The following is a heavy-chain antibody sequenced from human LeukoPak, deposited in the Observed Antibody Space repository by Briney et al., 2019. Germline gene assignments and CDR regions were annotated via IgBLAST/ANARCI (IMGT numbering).Heavy chain of an antibody. CDR3: ARDLKRTSEYYWFDP. Sequence: ASVKVSCKASGYTFTSYYMHWVRQAPGQGLEWMGIINPSGGSTSYAQKFQGRVTMTRDTSTGTAYMELRSLRSDDTAVYYCARDLKRTSEYYWFDPWGQGTLVTVSS. D-gene: IGHD2-2*01. V-gene: IGHV1-46*01. CDR2: INPSGGST. CDR1: GYTFTSYY. J-gene: IGHJ5*02.